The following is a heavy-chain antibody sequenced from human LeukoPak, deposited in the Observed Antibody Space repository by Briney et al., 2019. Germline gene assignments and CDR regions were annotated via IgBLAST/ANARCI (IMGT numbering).Heavy chain of an antibody. J-gene: IGHJ3*02. CDR2: IRNDGNDI. V-gene: IGHV3-30*02. D-gene: IGHD3-22*01. CDR3: ARGRGVVIGAFDI. CDR1: GFTFSYYG. Sequence: GGSLRLSCAASGFTFSYYGMHWVRQAPGKGLEWMAFIRNDGNDIFYADSVKGRFTISRDTSKNSLYLQMNSLRAEDTAVYYCARGRGVVIGAFDIWRQGTMVTVSS.